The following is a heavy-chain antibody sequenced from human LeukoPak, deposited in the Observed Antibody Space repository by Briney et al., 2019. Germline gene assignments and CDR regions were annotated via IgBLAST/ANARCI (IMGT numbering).Heavy chain of an antibody. CDR3: ARFSTSYYDFWSGYYNTWYFDY. J-gene: IGHJ4*02. CDR1: GGSISSYY. V-gene: IGHV4-59*08. D-gene: IGHD3-3*01. CDR2: IYYSGST. Sequence: SETLTLTCTVSGGSISSYYWSWIRQPPGKGLEWIGYIYYSGSTNYNPSLKSRVTISVDTSKNQFSLKLSSVTAADTAVYYCARFSTSYYDFWSGYYNTWYFDYWGQGTLVTVSS.